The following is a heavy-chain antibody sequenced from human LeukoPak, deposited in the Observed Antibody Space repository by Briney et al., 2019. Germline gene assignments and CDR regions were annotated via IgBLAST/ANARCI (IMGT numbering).Heavy chain of an antibody. J-gene: IGHJ4*02. CDR2: ISYDGSNK. V-gene: IGHV3-30*04. D-gene: IGHD3-16*01. Sequence: VRLSCAACGFTFSSYAMHWARQSPGKGLEWVAVISYDGSNKYYADSVKGRFTISRDNSKNTLYLQMISLRAEDTAVYYCARDRSPQWGSYRSEYFDYWGQGTLVTVSS. CDR3: ARDRSPQWGSYRSEYFDY. CDR1: GFTFSSYA.